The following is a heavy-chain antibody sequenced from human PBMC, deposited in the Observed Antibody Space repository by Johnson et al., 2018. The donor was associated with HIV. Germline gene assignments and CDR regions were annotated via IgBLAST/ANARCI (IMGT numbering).Heavy chain of an antibody. CDR2: INSDGSST. D-gene: IGHD3-16*01. Sequence: VQLVESGGGLVQPGGSLRLSCAASGFTFSSYAMSWVRQAPGKGLEWVSRINSDGSSTSYADSVKGRFTISGDNSKNTLYLQMNSLRAGDTAVYYCARGGWGDAFDIWGQGTMVTVSS. CDR1: GFTFSSYA. J-gene: IGHJ3*02. CDR3: ARGGWGDAFDI. V-gene: IGHV3-23*04.